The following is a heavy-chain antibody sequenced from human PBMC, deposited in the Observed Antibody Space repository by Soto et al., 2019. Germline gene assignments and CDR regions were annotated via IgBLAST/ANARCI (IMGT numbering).Heavy chain of an antibody. CDR2: IYYSGST. CDR1: GGSISSYY. J-gene: IGHJ6*03. D-gene: IGHD3-10*01. V-gene: IGHV4-59*01. Sequence: SETLSLTCAVSGGSISSYYWSWIRQPPGKGLEWIGYIYYSGSTNYNPSLKSRVTISVDTSKNQFSLKLSSVTAADTAVYYCARVDGSGSYLRYYYYYMDVWGKGTTVTVSS. CDR3: ARVDGSGSYLRYYYYYMDV.